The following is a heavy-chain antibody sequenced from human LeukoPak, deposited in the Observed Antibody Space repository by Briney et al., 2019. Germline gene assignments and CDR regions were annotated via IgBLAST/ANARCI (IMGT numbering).Heavy chain of an antibody. CDR2: VSYSGSST. J-gene: IGHJ6*02. Sequence: GSLRLSCGASGFTFSDYAMSWVRQAPGRGLDWVSTVSYSGSSTYYADSVKGRFTISRDNSKNTLYLQMDSLRVEDTAIYYCAKVPYSDYGSGRPPFMDVWGQGTTVAVSS. CDR3: AKVPYSDYGSGRPPFMDV. CDR1: GFTFSDYA. D-gene: IGHD3-10*01. V-gene: IGHV3-23*01.